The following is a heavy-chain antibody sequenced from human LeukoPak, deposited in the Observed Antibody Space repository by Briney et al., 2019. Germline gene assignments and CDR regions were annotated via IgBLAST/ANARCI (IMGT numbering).Heavy chain of an antibody. J-gene: IGHJ4*02. CDR1: GGTFSSYA. Sequence: SVKVSCKASGGTFSSYAISWVRQAPGQGLEWMGGIIPIFGTANYAQKFQGRVTITADESTSTAYMELSSLRSEDTAVYYCARGTEYYDFWSGYYYWGQGTLVTVSS. CDR3: ARGTEYYDFWSGYYY. CDR2: IIPIFGTA. D-gene: IGHD3-3*01. V-gene: IGHV1-69*13.